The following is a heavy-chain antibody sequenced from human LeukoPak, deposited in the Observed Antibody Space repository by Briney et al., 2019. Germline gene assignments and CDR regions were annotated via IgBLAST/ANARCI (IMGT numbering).Heavy chain of an antibody. D-gene: IGHD3-10*01. V-gene: IGHV1-2*02. CDR3: ARDRSPSYYYGSGSYYAFDP. Sequence: ASVKVSCKASGYTFTGYYMHWVRQAPGQGLEWMGWINPNSGGTNYAQKFQGRVTMTTDTSTSTAYMELRSLRSDDTAVYYCARDRSPSYYYGSGSYYAFDPWGQGTLVTVSS. CDR1: GYTFTGYY. CDR2: INPNSGGT. J-gene: IGHJ5*02.